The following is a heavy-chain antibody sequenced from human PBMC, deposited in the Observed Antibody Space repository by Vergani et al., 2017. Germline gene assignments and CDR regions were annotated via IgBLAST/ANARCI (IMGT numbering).Heavy chain of an antibody. D-gene: IGHD3-22*01. V-gene: IGHV3-74*01. CDR3: ARRGGYYDSSGYSDYFDY. CDR2: INSDGSST. CDR1: GFTFSSYW. J-gene: IGHJ4*02. Sequence: EVQLVESGGGLVQPGGSLRLSCAASGFTFSSYWMHWVRQAPGKGLVWVSRINSDGSSTSYADSVKGRFTISRDNAKNTLYLQMNSLRAEDTAVYYCARRGGYYDSSGYSDYFDYWGQGTLVTVSS.